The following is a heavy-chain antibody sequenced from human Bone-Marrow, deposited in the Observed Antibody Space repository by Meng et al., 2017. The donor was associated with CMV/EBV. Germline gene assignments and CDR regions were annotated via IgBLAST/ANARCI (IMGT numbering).Heavy chain of an antibody. J-gene: IGHJ4*02. CDR2: IKSKTDGGTT. CDR3: ITEPLLRFLEWSQV. Sequence: GGSLRLSCAASGFTFSNAWMSWVRQAPGKGLEWVGRIKSKTDGGTTDYAAPVKGRFTISRDDSKNTLYLQMNSLKTEDTAVYYCITEPLLRFLEWSQVWGQGTLVTVSS. V-gene: IGHV3-15*01. D-gene: IGHD3-3*01. CDR1: GFTFSNAW.